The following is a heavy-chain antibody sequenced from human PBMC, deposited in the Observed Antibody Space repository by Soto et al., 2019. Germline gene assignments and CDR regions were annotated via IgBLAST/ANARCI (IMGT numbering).Heavy chain of an antibody. D-gene: IGHD1-7*01. CDR1: GGTFSSYA. Sequence: SVKVSCKASGGTFSSYAISWGRQAPGQGLEWMGGIIPIFGTANYAQKFQGRVTITADESTSTAYMELSSLRSEDTAVYYCARDGITGTYLFDYWGQGTLVTVSS. J-gene: IGHJ4*02. CDR3: ARDGITGTYLFDY. CDR2: IIPIFGTA. V-gene: IGHV1-69*13.